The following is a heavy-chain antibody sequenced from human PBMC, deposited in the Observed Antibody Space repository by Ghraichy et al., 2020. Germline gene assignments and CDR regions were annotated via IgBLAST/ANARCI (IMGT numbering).Heavy chain of an antibody. D-gene: IGHD6-19*01. Sequence: SETLSLTCTVYGGSFGGYYWNWIRQPPGKGLEWIGQINHSEKSDYNPSLKSRVTISVDTSKNQFSLKLSSVTAADTAVYYCARGAPGIAVAPFYWGQGTLVTVSS. CDR3: ARGAPGIAVAPFY. CDR2: INHSEKS. J-gene: IGHJ4*02. CDR1: GGSFGGYY. V-gene: IGHV4-34*01.